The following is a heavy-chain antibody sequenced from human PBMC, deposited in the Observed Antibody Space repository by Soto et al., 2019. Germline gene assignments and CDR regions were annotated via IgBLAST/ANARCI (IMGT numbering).Heavy chain of an antibody. CDR2: MNPNSGNT. Sequence: ASVKVSCKASGYTFTSYDINWVRQATGQGLEWMGWMNPNSGNTGYAQKFQGRVTMTRNTSISTAYMELSSLRSEDTAVYYCARVRCSGGSCYPGSGYWGQGTLVTVSS. D-gene: IGHD2-15*01. CDR1: GYTFTSYD. CDR3: ARVRCSGGSCYPGSGY. J-gene: IGHJ4*02. V-gene: IGHV1-8*01.